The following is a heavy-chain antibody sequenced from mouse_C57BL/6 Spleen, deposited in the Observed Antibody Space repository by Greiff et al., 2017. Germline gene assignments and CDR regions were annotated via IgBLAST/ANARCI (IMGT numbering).Heavy chain of an antibody. Sequence: EVKLLESGPGLVKPSPSLSLTCSVTGYSITSGYYWNWIRQFPGNKLEWMGYIRYDGSNNYNPSLKNRISITRDTSKNQFFLKLNSVTTEDTATYDCARDRPYYAMDYWGQGTSVTVSA. CDR1: GYSITSGYY. CDR3: ARDRPYYAMDY. CDR2: IRYDGSN. J-gene: IGHJ4*01. V-gene: IGHV3-6*01.